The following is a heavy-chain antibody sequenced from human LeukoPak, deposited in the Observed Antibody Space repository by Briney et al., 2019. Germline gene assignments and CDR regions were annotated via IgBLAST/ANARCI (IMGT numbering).Heavy chain of an antibody. J-gene: IGHJ4*02. V-gene: IGHV3-23*01. D-gene: IGHD6-19*01. Sequence: GGSLRLSCAASGFTFSSYAMTWVRQAPGKGLEWVSAISASGGSTYYADSVKGRFTISRGKSKNTLYLQMTSLRADDTAVYYCAKEGSSGWYSFFDYWGPGTLVTVSS. CDR2: ISASGGST. CDR3: AKEGSSGWYSFFDY. CDR1: GFTFSSYA.